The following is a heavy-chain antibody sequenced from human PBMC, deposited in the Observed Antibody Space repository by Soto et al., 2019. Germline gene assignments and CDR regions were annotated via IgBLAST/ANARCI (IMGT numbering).Heavy chain of an antibody. V-gene: IGHV3-30-3*01. Sequence: QVQLVESGGGVVQPGRSLRLSCTASGFAFSNIAMHWVRQAPGKGLERVAAISYDGGYRPYADSVKGRFTISRDNPENTLYLQMNSLRPEDTALYYCATDKAMGTTLGAIDIWGQGALVTVSS. CDR1: GFAFSNIA. CDR2: ISYDGGYR. CDR3: ATDKAMGTTLGAIDI. D-gene: IGHD1-26*01. J-gene: IGHJ4*02.